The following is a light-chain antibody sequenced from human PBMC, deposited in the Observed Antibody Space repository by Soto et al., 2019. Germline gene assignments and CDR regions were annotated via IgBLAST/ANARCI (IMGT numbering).Light chain of an antibody. V-gene: IGKV3-15*01. Sequence: IVMTQSPATLSVSPGERATLSCRASQSISSDVAWYRQKPGQPPTLILYGASTRAIGIRARFSGSGSGTEFTLTIHSLQSEDFGTYYCQQYNELPLSFGGGTKVDIK. CDR3: QQYNELPLS. CDR2: GAS. CDR1: QSISSD. J-gene: IGKJ4*01.